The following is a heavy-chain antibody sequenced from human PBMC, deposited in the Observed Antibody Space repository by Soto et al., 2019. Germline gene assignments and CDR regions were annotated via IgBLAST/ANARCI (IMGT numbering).Heavy chain of an antibody. CDR1: GYSFTSYW. V-gene: IGHV5-51*01. D-gene: IGHD3-10*01. CDR3: ARHGGWFGGLLPYGMDV. J-gene: IGHJ6*02. CDR2: IYPGDSDT. Sequence: EVQLVQSGAEVKKPGESLKISCKGSGYSFTSYWIGWVRQMPGKGLEWMGIIYPGDSDTRYSPSFQGQVTISADKSISPAYPQWRSLKASDTAMYYCARHGGWFGGLLPYGMDVWGQGTTVTVSS.